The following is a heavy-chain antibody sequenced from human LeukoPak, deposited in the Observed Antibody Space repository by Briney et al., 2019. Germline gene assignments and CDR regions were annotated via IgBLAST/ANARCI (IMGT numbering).Heavy chain of an antibody. CDR2: LYHSGST. J-gene: IGHJ4*02. V-gene: IGHV4-38-2*01. Sequence: KPSETLSLTCAVFGYSVSSGYWWGWIRQPPGKGLEWIGSLYHSGSTYYNPSLKSRVTISVDTSKNQFSLKLSSVTAADTAVYYCARLYGSGSADYWGQGTLVSVSS. CDR3: ARLYGSGSADY. D-gene: IGHD3-10*01. CDR1: GYSVSSGYW.